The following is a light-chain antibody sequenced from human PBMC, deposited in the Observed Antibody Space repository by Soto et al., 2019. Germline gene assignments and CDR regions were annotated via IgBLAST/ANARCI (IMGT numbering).Light chain of an antibody. CDR2: GAS. V-gene: IGKV3-20*01. CDR3: QQYGSSPKT. J-gene: IGKJ1*01. Sequence: IRLAHSPRRLTLYHGERATLSCRASQSVSSSYLAWYQQKPGQAPRLLIYGASSRATGIPDRFSGSGSGTDFTLTISRLEPEDFAVYYCQQYGSSPKTFGQGTKVDXK. CDR1: QSVSSSY.